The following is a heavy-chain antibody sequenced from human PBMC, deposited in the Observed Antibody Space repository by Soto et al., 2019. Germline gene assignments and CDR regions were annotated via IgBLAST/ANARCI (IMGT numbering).Heavy chain of an antibody. CDR2: IYPGDSDT. CDR1: GYSFTSYW. Sequence: PGGSLKISGSGSGYSFTSYWIGWVRQMPWKGLEWMGIIYPGDSDTRYSPSFQGQVTISADKSISTAYLQWSSLKASDTAMYYCARLGGIAARHYYYYGMDVWGQGTTVTVSS. V-gene: IGHV5-51*01. J-gene: IGHJ6*02. CDR3: ARLGGIAARHYYYYGMDV. D-gene: IGHD6-6*01.